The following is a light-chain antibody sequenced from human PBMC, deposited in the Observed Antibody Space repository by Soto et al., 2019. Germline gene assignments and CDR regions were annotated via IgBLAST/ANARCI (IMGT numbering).Light chain of an antibody. CDR3: QQYNNSPPT. V-gene: IGKV3-15*01. CDR1: QSVSSN. Sequence: EIVMTQSPATLSVSPGERATLSCRASQSVSSNLACYQQKPGQAPRLLIYGASTRATGIPARFSGSGSGTEFTLTISSLQSEDFAVYYCQQYNNSPPTFGQGTKVEIK. CDR2: GAS. J-gene: IGKJ1*01.